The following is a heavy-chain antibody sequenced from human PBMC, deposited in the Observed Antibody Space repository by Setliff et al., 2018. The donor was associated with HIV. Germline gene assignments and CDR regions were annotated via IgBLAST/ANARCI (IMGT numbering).Heavy chain of an antibody. CDR2: IYTSGNT. Sequence: SETLSLTCNVSGTSMTSYYWTWIRQAPGKGLEWIGYIYTSGNTKYNPSLQSRVTMSIDMSNNHFSLRLDSVTAADTAVYYCARGVGVQGTWGQGILVTVPQ. V-gene: IGHV4-4*08. CDR3: ARGVGVQGT. D-gene: IGHD1-26*01. J-gene: IGHJ5*02. CDR1: GTSMTSYY.